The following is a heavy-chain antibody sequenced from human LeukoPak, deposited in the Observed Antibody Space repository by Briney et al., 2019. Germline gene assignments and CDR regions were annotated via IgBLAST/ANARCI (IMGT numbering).Heavy chain of an antibody. J-gene: IGHJ4*02. CDR2: IIPIFGTA. Sequence: GSSVKVCCKASGGTFSSYAISWVRQAPGQGLEWMGRIIPIFGTANYAQKFQGRVTITTDESTSTAYMELSSLRSEDTAVYYCASIRRYSGSYTFDYWGQGTLVTVSS. D-gene: IGHD1-26*01. CDR1: GGTFSSYA. V-gene: IGHV1-69*05. CDR3: ASIRRYSGSYTFDY.